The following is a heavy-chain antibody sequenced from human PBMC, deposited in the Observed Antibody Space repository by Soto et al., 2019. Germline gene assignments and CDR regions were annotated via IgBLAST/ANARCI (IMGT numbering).Heavy chain of an antibody. CDR1: GGSISSGDYY. CDR3: ARMVVTSVGWPHHFDS. J-gene: IGHJ4*02. D-gene: IGHD2-21*02. V-gene: IGHV4-30-4*01. CDR2: ISYIGST. Sequence: PSETLSLTCTVSGGSISSGDYYWSWIRQPPGKGLEWIGYISYIGSTYYSPSLKSRVTISADTSKNQFSLKLGSVTATDTAVYYCARMVVTSVGWPHHFDSWGQGTLVTVSS.